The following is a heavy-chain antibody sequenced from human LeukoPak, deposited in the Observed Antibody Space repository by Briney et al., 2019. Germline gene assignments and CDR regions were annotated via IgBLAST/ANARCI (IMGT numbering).Heavy chain of an antibody. Sequence: ASVKVSCKASGYTFTSYDINWVRQATGQGLEWMGWMNPNSGNTGYAQKFQGRVTMTRNTSISTAYMELGSLRSEDTAVYYCARAVIAAAGTIGWVYWGQGTLVTVSS. D-gene: IGHD6-13*01. CDR3: ARAVIAAAGTIGWVY. J-gene: IGHJ4*02. V-gene: IGHV1-8*01. CDR2: MNPNSGNT. CDR1: GYTFTSYD.